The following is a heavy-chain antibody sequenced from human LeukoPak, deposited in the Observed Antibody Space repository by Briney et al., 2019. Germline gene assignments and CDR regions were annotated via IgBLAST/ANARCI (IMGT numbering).Heavy chain of an antibody. J-gene: IGHJ4*02. Sequence: PSETLSLTCTVSGGSISSYYWSWIRQPPGKGLEWIGYILNIGSTNYNPSLKSRVTISLDTSKHQFSLKLSSVTAADPAVYYCARHVTVASRGVDYWGQGTLVTVSS. CDR2: ILNIGST. CDR3: ARHVTVASRGVDY. D-gene: IGHD5-12*01. V-gene: IGHV4-59*08. CDR1: GGSISSYY.